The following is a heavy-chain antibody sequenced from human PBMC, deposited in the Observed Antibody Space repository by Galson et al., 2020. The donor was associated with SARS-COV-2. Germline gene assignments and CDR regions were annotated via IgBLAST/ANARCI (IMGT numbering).Heavy chain of an antibody. CDR2: ISGSSTYI. CDR3: ARDRGITATTSGDY. CDR1: GFTFSSYS. V-gene: IGHV3-21*01. Sequence: KIGESLKISCAASGFTFSSYSMNWVRQAPGKGLEWVLSISGSSTYIYYADSVKGRFTISRDNAKNSLYLQMNSLRAEDTAVYYCARDRGITATTSGDYWGQGTLVTVSA. D-gene: IGHD1-7*01. J-gene: IGHJ4*02.